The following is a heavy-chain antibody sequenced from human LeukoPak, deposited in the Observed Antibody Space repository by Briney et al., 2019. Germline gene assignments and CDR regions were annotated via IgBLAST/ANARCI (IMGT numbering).Heavy chain of an antibody. D-gene: IGHD6-19*01. J-gene: IGHJ3*02. V-gene: IGHV4-61*02. Sequence: SQTLSLTCSISGGSFSSCANYWSWIRRPAGKGLVWIGSIYSSGDTTYNPSLKSRVTISIDMFNNQFSLQLSSVTAADTAVYYCARDPYSSGFYRTAFDIWGQGIVVTVSS. CDR1: GGSFSSCANY. CDR2: IYSSGDT. CDR3: ARDPYSSGFYRTAFDI.